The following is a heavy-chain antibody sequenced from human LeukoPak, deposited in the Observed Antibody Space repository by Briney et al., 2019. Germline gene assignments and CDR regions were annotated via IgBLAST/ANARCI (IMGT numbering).Heavy chain of an antibody. J-gene: IGHJ6*03. Sequence: SETLSLTCTVSGRSISSGSYYWSWIRQPAAKGLQWIGRIYTSGSTNYNPALKSRDPKTVDTSKNQFSLKLAYVTADDTAVDYCAREAAREGGFYYYYYMDVWGKGTTVTVSS. CDR3: AREAAREGGFYYYYYMDV. CDR1: GRSISSGSYY. V-gene: IGHV4-61*02. D-gene: IGHD6-6*01. CDR2: IYTSGST.